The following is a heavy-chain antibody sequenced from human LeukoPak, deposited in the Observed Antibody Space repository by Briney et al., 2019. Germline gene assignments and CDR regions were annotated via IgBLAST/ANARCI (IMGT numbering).Heavy chain of an antibody. CDR2: IYYSGST. CDR3: SRRARHTSVSDF. Sequence: SETLSLTCTVSGDSISGYYWSWIRQPPGKGLEWIGYIYYSGSTNYNPSLKSRVTMSVATSKNQFSLKVSSVTAADTAVYYCSRRARHTSVSDFWGQGTLVTVSS. V-gene: IGHV4-59*08. CDR1: GDSISGYY. J-gene: IGHJ4*02. D-gene: IGHD2/OR15-2a*01.